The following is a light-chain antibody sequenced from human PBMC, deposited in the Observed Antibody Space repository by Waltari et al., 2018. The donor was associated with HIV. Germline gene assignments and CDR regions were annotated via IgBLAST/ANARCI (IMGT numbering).Light chain of an antibody. CDR3: QVWDSSSEHVV. CDR1: NIGSKS. J-gene: IGLJ2*01. V-gene: IGLV3-21*04. CDR2: YDR. Sequence: SYVLTQPPSVPVAPGTTARITCGGNNIGSKSVHWYQHKPGQAPVLVIYYDRERPSGIPERFSGSDSGNTATLTINRVEAGDEADYYCQVWDSSSEHVVFGGGTKLTVL.